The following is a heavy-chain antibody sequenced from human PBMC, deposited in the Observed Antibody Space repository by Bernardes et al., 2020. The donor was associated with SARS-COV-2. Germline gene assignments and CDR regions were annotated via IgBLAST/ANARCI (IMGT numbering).Heavy chain of an antibody. D-gene: IGHD3-16*01. CDR2: IIISGTT. Sequence: GGSLRLSCAVSGFNLSNDNMNWVRQAPGKGLEWVSYIIISGTTYYADSVKGRFTISSDNAKNSLYLHMNSLRAEDTAVYFCARDFGHWGQGTLVTVSS. J-gene: IGHJ4*02. CDR1: GFNLSNDN. V-gene: IGHV3-48*04. CDR3: ARDFGH.